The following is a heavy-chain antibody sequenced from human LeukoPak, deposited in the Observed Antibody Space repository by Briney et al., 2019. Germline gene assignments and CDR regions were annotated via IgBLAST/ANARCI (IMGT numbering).Heavy chain of an antibody. J-gene: IGHJ4*02. D-gene: IGHD6-19*01. CDR1: VFTFTSYA. CDR2: ISGSGGST. V-gene: IGHV3-23*01. CDR3: ARALMRVAGLYYFDY. Sequence: PGGSLRLSCAASVFTFTSYAMSWVRQTPGKGLERVSAISGSGGSTYYADSVKGRFTISRDNSKNTLYLQMNRLRAEDTAVYYFARALMRVAGLYYFDYWGQGTLVTVSS.